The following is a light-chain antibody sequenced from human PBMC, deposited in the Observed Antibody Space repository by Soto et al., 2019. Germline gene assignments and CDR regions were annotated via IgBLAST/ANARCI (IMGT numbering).Light chain of an antibody. Sequence: EIVMTQSPATLSVSPGERATLSCRASQSVSRDLGWYQQKPGQAPRLLIYGASTRATGVPARFSGSGCGTEFTLTISSLQSEDFAIYYCQQSNNWPLTFGGGTKVEIK. J-gene: IGKJ4*01. V-gene: IGKV3-15*01. CDR3: QQSNNWPLT. CDR1: QSVSRD. CDR2: GAS.